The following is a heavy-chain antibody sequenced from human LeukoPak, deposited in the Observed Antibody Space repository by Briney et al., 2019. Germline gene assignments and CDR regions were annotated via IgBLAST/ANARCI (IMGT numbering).Heavy chain of an antibody. CDR3: AKGPWFSGGDLDY. J-gene: IGHJ4*02. V-gene: IGHV3-30*18. D-gene: IGHD2-15*01. CDR2: ISYDGSNK. Sequence: GRSLRLSCAASGFTFSSYGMHGVRQARGKGLEGVAVISYDGSNKYYADAVKGRFTISRDNSKNTLYLQMNSLRAEDTAVYYCAKGPWFSGGDLDYWGQGTLVTVSS. CDR1: GFTFSSYG.